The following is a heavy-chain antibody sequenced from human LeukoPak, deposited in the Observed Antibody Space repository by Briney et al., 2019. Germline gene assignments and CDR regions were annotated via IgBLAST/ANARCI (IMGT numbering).Heavy chain of an antibody. J-gene: IGHJ4*02. V-gene: IGHV1-69*04. Sequence: SVKVSCKASGGTFISYAISWVRQAPGQGLEWMGRIIPIFGIANYAQKFQGRVTITADKSTSTAYMELSSLRSEDTAVYYCVTVTTSGYYFDYWGQGTLVTVSS. CDR1: GGTFISYA. CDR2: IIPIFGIA. CDR3: VTVTTSGYYFDY. D-gene: IGHD4-17*01.